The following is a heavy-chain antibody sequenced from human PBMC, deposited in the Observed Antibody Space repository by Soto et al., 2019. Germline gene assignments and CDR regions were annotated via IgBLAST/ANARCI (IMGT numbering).Heavy chain of an antibody. CDR3: ARSSRSGTYGMDV. V-gene: IGHV3-21*01. Sequence: GGSLRLSCAASGFTFSSYSMNWVRQAPGKGLEWVSSISSSSSYIYYADSVKGRFTISRDNAKNSLYLQMNSLRAEDTAVYYCARSSRSGTYGMDVWGQGTTVTVSS. CDR1: GFTFSSYS. J-gene: IGHJ6*02. D-gene: IGHD3-10*01. CDR2: ISSSSSYI.